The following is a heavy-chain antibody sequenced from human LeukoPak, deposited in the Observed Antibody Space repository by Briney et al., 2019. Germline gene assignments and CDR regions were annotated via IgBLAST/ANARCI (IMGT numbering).Heavy chain of an antibody. CDR1: GFTFSNYG. Sequence: GGSLRLSCAASGFTFSNYGMHWVRQAPGKGLEWVAVIWYDGSIKYYADSVKGRFSISRDNSKNTLYLQMNSLRAEDTAVYYCAKLGLYCSGGYCYSQYYFDYWGQGTLVTVSS. CDR3: AKLGLYCSGGYCYSQYYFDY. CDR2: IWYDGSIK. D-gene: IGHD2-15*01. V-gene: IGHV3-33*06. J-gene: IGHJ4*02.